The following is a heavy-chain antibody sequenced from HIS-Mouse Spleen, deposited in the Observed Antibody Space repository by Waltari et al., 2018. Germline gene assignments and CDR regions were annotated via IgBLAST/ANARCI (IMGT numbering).Heavy chain of an antibody. CDR1: GCSISSCRYY. V-gene: IGHV4-39*07. CDR2: IYYSGST. Sequence: QLQLQESGPGLVKPSETLSLTCTVSGCSISSCRYYWGWIRQPPGKGLEWIGSIYYSGSTYYNPSLKSRVTISVDTSKNQFSLKLSSVTAADTAVYYCARDPRWNDGIDYWGQGTLVTVSS. D-gene: IGHD1-1*01. CDR3: ARDPRWNDGIDY. J-gene: IGHJ4*02.